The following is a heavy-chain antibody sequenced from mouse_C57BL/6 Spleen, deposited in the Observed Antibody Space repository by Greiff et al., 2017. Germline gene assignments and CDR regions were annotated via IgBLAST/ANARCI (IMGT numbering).Heavy chain of an antibody. D-gene: IGHD4-1*01. J-gene: IGHJ4*01. Sequence: VQLQQSGAELMKPGASVKLSCTATGYTFTGYWIEWVKQRPGHGLEWIGEIFPGVGSTNSNDQFQGKATFTAATSSNTAYLPLSSLTSADSAIYYCARWEPLYAMDYWGQGTSVTVSS. CDR1: GYTFTGYW. CDR3: ARWEPLYAMDY. V-gene: IGHV1-9*01. CDR2: IFPGVGST.